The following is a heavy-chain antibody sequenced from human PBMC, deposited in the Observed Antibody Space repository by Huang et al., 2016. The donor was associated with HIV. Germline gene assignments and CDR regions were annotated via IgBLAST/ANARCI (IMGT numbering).Heavy chain of an antibody. J-gene: IGHJ5*01. Sequence: QVQLVQSGAEVKKPGASVTISCKASGFSLLIYYIHWVRQAPGQGLEWRGIVNPMGGGADYEQKFKGRGTMTRDTSTRTLYMELSSLRSEDTAVYYCAREGITPSGTEVSGFDFWGQGTPVSVSS. CDR2: VNPMGGGA. CDR3: AREGITPSGTEVSGFDF. D-gene: IGHD6-13*01. V-gene: IGHV1-46*03. CDR1: GFSLLIYY.